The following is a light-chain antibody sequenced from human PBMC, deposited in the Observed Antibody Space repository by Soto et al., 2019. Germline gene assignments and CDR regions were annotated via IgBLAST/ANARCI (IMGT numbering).Light chain of an antibody. V-gene: IGKV1-6*01. J-gene: IGKJ1*01. CDR2: AAS. Sequence: AVQMTQSPSSLSASVGVRVTITCRASQGIRNDLGWYQQKPGKAPKLLIYAASSLQSGVPSRFSGSGSATDFTLTISRLEPEDFAVYYCQQYGSSRRTFGQGTKVDIK. CDR3: QQYGSSRRT. CDR1: QGIRND.